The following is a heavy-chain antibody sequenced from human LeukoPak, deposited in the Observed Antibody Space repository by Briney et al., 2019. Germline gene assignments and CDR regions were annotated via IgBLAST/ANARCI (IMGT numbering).Heavy chain of an antibody. CDR1: GYSFTSFW. CDR3: ARGGYYGSGRGWFGP. V-gene: IGHV5-51*01. J-gene: IGHJ5*02. CDR2: IYPDDSDT. Sequence: GESPKISCKGSGYSFTSFWIGWVRQMPGKGLEWMGIIYPDDSDTRYSPSFQGQVTISVDKSISTAYLQWSSLRASDTAMYYCARGGYYGSGRGWFGPWGQGTLVTVSS. D-gene: IGHD3-10*01.